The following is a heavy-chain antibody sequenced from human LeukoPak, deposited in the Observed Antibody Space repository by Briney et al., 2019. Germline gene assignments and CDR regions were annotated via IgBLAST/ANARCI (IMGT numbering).Heavy chain of an antibody. CDR3: ARSTTVGATTSDY. Sequence: GGSLRLSCAASGFIFSKFDMHWVRQAPGKGLEWVAFIQYDGSNKYYADSVKGRFTISRDNSKNTLYLQMNSLRAEDTAVYYCARSTTVGATTSDYWGQGTLVTVSS. V-gene: IGHV3-30*02. D-gene: IGHD1-26*01. J-gene: IGHJ4*02. CDR1: GFIFSKFD. CDR2: IQYDGSNK.